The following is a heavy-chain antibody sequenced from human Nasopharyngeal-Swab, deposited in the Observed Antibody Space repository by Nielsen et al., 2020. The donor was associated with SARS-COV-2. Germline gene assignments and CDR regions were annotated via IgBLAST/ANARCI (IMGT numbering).Heavy chain of an antibody. CDR3: ARSTVTTVGY. D-gene: IGHD4-11*01. CDR1: GYSFTSYW. Sequence: GGSLRLSCKGSGYSFTSYWIGWVRQMPGKGLEWMGRIDPSDSYTNYSPSLQGHVTISADKSISTAYLQWSSLKASDTAMYYCARSTVTTVGYWGQGTLVTVSS. V-gene: IGHV5-10-1*01. J-gene: IGHJ4*02. CDR2: IDPSDSYT.